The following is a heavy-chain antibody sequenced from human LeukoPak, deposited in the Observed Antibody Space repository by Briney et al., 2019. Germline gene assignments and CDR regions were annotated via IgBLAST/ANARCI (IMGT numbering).Heavy chain of an antibody. V-gene: IGHV3-73*01. J-gene: IGHJ5*02. Sequence: GGSLKLSCAASGFTLSGSAIHWVRQSSGKGLEWVGQIDKKDKGYATATAYAASVKGRFTISRDDSINTAYLQMKSLKTEDTALYYCTRDSGTYNWFDPWGQGTLVTVSS. CDR3: TRDSGTYNWFDP. CDR1: GFTLSGSA. CDR2: IDKKDKGYATAT. D-gene: IGHD1-26*01.